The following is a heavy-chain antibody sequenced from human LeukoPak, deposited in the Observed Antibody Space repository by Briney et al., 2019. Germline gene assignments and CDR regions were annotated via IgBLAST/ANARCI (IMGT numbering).Heavy chain of an antibody. CDR1: GFTFSNYA. CDR2: IDSGGGT. CDR3: AKVPSPYSDSSSLAIDY. Sequence: QAGGSLRLSCAASGFTFSNYAMNWVRQAPGKGLEWVSAIDSGGGTYYADSVKGRFTVSRDNSKNTLYLQMNSLTAEDTAVYYCAKVPSPYSDSSSLAIDYWGQGTQVTVSS. J-gene: IGHJ4*02. D-gene: IGHD6-6*01. V-gene: IGHV3-23*01.